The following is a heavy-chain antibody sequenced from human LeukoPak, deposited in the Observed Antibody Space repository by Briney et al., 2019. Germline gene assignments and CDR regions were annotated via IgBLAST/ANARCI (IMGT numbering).Heavy chain of an antibody. CDR3: ARYCTFRTCSGTKFDS. CDR1: GFAFDFYN. Sequence: GGSLRLSCTPSGFAFDFYNMNWVREAPGKGLEWVSAISGSGGTTYYVDSVKGRFTISRDTSKNTLYLQINSLRAEDTALYYCARYCTFRTCSGTKFDSWGPGTLVTVSS. D-gene: IGHD1-1*01. J-gene: IGHJ4*02. V-gene: IGHV3-23*01. CDR2: ISGSGGTT.